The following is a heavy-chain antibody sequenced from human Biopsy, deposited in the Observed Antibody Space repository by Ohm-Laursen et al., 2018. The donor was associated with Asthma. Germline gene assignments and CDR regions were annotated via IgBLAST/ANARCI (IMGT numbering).Heavy chain of an antibody. Sequence: ATVKISCKISGYSLTDLSMHWVRQAPGQGLEWMGGHDHEEGGTVNAWRFQGRVTMTEDTSTDTTYMELSSLSSDDTAVYYCASDFPKDYVRYNFQFWGQGTLVTVSS. CDR2: HDHEEGGT. CDR3: ASDFPKDYVRYNFQF. V-gene: IGHV1-24*01. CDR1: GYSLTDLS. D-gene: IGHD4-17*01. J-gene: IGHJ4*02.